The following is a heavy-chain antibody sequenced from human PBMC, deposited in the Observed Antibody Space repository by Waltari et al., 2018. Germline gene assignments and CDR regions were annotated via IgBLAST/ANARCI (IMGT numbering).Heavy chain of an antibody. Sequence: QVQLVQSGAEVKKPGSSVKVSCKASGGTFSSYAISWVRQAPGQGLEWMGGSTAIFGTANYAQKFQGRVTNTADESTSTAYMELSSLRSEDTAVYYCARERYCGGDCFLGYWGQGTLVTVSS. CDR3: ARERYCGGDCFLGY. J-gene: IGHJ4*02. CDR1: GGTFSSYA. D-gene: IGHD2-21*02. V-gene: IGHV1-69*01. CDR2: STAIFGTA.